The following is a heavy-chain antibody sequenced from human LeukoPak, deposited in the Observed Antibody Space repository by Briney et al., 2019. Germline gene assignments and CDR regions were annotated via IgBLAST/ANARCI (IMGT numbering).Heavy chain of an antibody. CDR1: GFTFSSYA. Sequence: PGGSLRLSCAASGFTFSSYAMHWVRQAPGKGLEWVAVISYDGSNKYCADSVKGRFTISRDNSKNTLYLQMNSLRAEDTAVYYCARRLTGNYYRMDVWGQGTTVTVSS. D-gene: IGHD3-10*01. V-gene: IGHV3-30-3*01. J-gene: IGHJ6*02. CDR3: ARRLTGNYYRMDV. CDR2: ISYDGSNK.